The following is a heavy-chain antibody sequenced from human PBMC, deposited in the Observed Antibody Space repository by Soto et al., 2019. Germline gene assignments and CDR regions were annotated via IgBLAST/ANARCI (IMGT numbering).Heavy chain of an antibody. Sequence: GGSLILSCAASGFTFSSYSMNWVLQAPGKGLEWVSSISSSSSYIYYADSVKGRFTISRDNAKNSLYLQMNSLRAEDTAVYYCEREIPPWVGYCSGGSCSSEWFDPLGQGTLVNISS. CDR3: EREIPPWVGYCSGGSCSSEWFDP. V-gene: IGHV3-21*01. D-gene: IGHD2-15*01. J-gene: IGHJ5*02. CDR2: ISSSSSYI. CDR1: GFTFSSYS.